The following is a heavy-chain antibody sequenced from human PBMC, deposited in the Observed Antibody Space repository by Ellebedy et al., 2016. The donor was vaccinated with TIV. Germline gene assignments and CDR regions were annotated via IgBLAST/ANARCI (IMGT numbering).Heavy chain of an antibody. D-gene: IGHD3-16*02. J-gene: IGHJ4*02. CDR3: AREYYDYVWGSYRSGQHYFDY. Sequence: GESLKISCAASGFTVSSNYMSWVRQAPGKGLEWVSVIYSGGSTYYADSVKGRFTISRDNSKNTLYLQMNSLRAEDTAVYYCAREYYDYVWGSYRSGQHYFDYWGQGTLVTVSS. V-gene: IGHV3-66*01. CDR1: GFTVSSNY. CDR2: IYSGGST.